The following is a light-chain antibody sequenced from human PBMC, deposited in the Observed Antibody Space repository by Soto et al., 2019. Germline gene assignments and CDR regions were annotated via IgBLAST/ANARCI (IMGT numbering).Light chain of an antibody. Sequence: QSALTQPPSASGSPGQSVTLSCTGTSSDVGAYNYVSWYQQLPGKAPKLIIYEVSKRPSGVPDRFSGSKSGNTASLTVSGLQAEDEADYYCTSYAGTYSFFYVFGTGTKLTVL. V-gene: IGLV2-8*01. CDR1: SSDVGAYNY. J-gene: IGLJ1*01. CDR2: EVS. CDR3: TSYAGTYSFFYV.